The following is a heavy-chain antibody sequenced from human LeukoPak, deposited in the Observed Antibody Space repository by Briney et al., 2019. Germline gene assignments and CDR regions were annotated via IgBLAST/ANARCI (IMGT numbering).Heavy chain of an antibody. V-gene: IGHV4-30-2*01. J-gene: IGHJ3*02. D-gene: IGHD2-2*01. CDR1: GGSISSGGYS. Sequence: SETLSLTCAVSGGSISSGGYSWTWIRQPPGKGLEWIGEINHSGSTNYNPSLKSRVTISVDTSKNQFSLKLSSVTAADTAVYYCARVSRADIVVVPAPSFDIWGQGTMVTVSS. CDR2: INHSGST. CDR3: ARVSRADIVVVPAPSFDI.